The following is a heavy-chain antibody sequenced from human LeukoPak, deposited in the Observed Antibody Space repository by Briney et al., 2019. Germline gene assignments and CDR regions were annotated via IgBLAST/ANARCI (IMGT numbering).Heavy chain of an antibody. Sequence: PGGSLRLSCAASGFTFSSYWMHWVRHAPGKGLVWVSRINSDGSSTSYADSVKGRFTISRDNAKNTLYLQMSSLRAEDTAVYYCAKDPYYYGSGSYFPYYFDFWGQGTLVTVSS. V-gene: IGHV3-74*01. CDR2: INSDGSST. CDR1: GFTFSSYW. CDR3: AKDPYYYGSGSYFPYYFDF. D-gene: IGHD3-10*01. J-gene: IGHJ4*02.